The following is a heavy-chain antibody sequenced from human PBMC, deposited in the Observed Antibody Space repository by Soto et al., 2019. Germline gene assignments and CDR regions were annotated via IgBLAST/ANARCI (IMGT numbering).Heavy chain of an antibody. J-gene: IGHJ6*02. CDR1: GFTFSSYG. Sequence: GGSLRLSCAASGFTFSSYGMHWVRQAPGKGLEWVAVIWYDGSNKYYADSVKGRFTISRDNSKNTLYLQMNSLRAEDTAVYYCARDDIVAYGMDVWGQGTTVTVSS. CDR2: IWYDGSNK. D-gene: IGHD2-15*01. CDR3: ARDDIVAYGMDV. V-gene: IGHV3-33*01.